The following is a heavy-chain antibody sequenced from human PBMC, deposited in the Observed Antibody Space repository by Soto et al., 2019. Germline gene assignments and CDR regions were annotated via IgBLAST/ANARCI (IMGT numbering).Heavy chain of an antibody. CDR2: ISGSGGNA. V-gene: IGHV3-23*01. CDR1: GFTFSSYA. J-gene: IGHJ6*02. D-gene: IGHD1-26*01. CDR3: AKDGASGSYPPYYYFGMDV. Sequence: EVQLLESGGGLVQPGGSLRLSCAASGFTFSSYAMSWVRQAPGKGLEWVSTISGSGGNAYYADSVKGRFSISRDNSKKALGLEMNGLRADDTAVYYCAKDGASGSYPPYYYFGMDVRGQGATGTVSS.